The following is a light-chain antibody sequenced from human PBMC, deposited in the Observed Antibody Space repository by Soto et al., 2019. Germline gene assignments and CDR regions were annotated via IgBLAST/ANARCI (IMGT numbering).Light chain of an antibody. CDR3: EQRRYWHVT. J-gene: IGKJ1*01. CDR1: QSVSSY. Sequence: EIVLTQSPALLSMSPGERATLSCRASQSVSSYFAGYQQKPGQAPRLLIYDASNRATGVPARFSGSGSVTDFTLTISSLEPEDFAVYYCEQRRYWHVTLGPGPKVAIK. CDR2: DAS. V-gene: IGKV3-11*01.